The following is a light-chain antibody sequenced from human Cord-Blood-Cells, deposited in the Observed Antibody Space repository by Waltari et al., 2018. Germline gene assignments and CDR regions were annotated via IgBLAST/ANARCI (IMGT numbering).Light chain of an antibody. J-gene: IGKJ3*01. Sequence: DIVMTQSPDSLAVSLGERATINCKSSQSALYSSNNKNYLAWYQQKPGQPPKLLIYWASTRESGVPDRFSGSGSGTDFTLTISSLQAEDVAVYYFQQYYSTPFTFGPGTKVDIK. V-gene: IGKV4-1*01. CDR1: QSALYSSNNKNY. CDR3: QQYYSTPFT. CDR2: WAS.